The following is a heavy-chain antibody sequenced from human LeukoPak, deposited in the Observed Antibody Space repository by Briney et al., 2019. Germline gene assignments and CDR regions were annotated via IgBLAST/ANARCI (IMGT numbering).Heavy chain of an antibody. Sequence: GGSLRLSCAASGFTVSNPYMSWVRQAPVKGLEWVSVIYSGGSTYYADSVKGRFTISRDDSKNTLYLQMNSLRAEDTAVYYCARVQGINSSSCDYWGQGTLVTVSS. CDR2: IYSGGST. CDR1: GFTVSNPY. V-gene: IGHV3-53*05. J-gene: IGHJ4*02. CDR3: ARVQGINSSSCDY. D-gene: IGHD6-13*01.